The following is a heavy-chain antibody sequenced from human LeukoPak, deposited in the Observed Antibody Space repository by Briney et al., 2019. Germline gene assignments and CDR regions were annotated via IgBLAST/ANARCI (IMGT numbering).Heavy chain of an antibody. D-gene: IGHD6-13*01. V-gene: IGHV4-38-2*02. J-gene: IGHJ5*02. Sequence: SETLSLTCTVSGYSISSDYYWGWIRQTPGKGLEWIGSVYHSGTTYHNPSLKSRVTMSVDTSKNQFSLTLTSVTAADTAVYYCARGVIAAAGTRWFDPWGQGTLVTVSS. CDR1: GYSISSDYY. CDR2: VYHSGTT. CDR3: ARGVIAAAGTRWFDP.